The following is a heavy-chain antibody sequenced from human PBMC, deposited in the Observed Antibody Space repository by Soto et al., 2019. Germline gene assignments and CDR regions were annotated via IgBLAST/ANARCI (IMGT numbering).Heavy chain of an antibody. Sequence: QVQLVQSGAEVKKPGSSVKVSCKASGGTFSSYAISWVRQAPGQGLEWMGGIIPIFGTANYAQKFQGRVTITADESTSTAYMELSSLRSEDTAVYYCARDPGLGGCYLSPGMYVWGQGTTVTVSS. V-gene: IGHV1-69*01. CDR2: IIPIFGTA. J-gene: IGHJ6*02. CDR1: GGTFSSYA. CDR3: ARDPGLGGCYLSPGMYV. D-gene: IGHD6-19*01.